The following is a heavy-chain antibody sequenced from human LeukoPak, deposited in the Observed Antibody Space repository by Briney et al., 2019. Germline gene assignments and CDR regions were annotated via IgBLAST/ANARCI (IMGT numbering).Heavy chain of an antibody. CDR2: INHNGST. V-gene: IGHV4-34*01. CDR1: GGSFSGYY. J-gene: IGHJ6*04. D-gene: IGHD2-2*01. CDR3: ARGLIVVVPAASYYYYGMDV. Sequence: PSETLSLTCAVYGGSFSGYYWSWIRQPPGKGLEWIGEINHNGSTNYNPSLKSRVTISVDTSKNQFSLKLSSVTAADTAVYYCARGLIVVVPAASYYYYGMDVWGKGTTVTVSS.